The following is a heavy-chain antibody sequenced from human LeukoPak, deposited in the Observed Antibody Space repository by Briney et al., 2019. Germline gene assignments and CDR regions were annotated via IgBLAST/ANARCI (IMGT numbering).Heavy chain of an antibody. D-gene: IGHD3-22*01. V-gene: IGHV3-20*04. J-gene: IGHJ1*01. CDR2: INWDGSST. CDR3: VGSCCDSRGVYFQH. Sequence: GGSLRLSCAASGFTFDDYGMNWVRQAPGKGLEWVSGINWDGSSTGYADSVKGRFTISRDNAKNSLYLQMNSLRVEDTAVYYCVGSCCDSRGVYFQHWGQGTLVTVSS. CDR1: GFTFDDYG.